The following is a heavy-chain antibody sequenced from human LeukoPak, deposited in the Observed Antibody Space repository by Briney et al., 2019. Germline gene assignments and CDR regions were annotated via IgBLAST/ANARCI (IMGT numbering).Heavy chain of an antibody. CDR3: AKGGSSSWNP. CDR1: GFTFSSYD. V-gene: IGHV3-23*01. D-gene: IGHD6-13*01. Sequence: GGSLRLSCAASGFTFSSYDMHWVRQATGKGLEWVSAISDSGVRTYYSGSVKGRFTISRDNSKNTLYLQMNSLRAEDTAVYYCAKGGSSSWNPWGQGTLVTVSS. J-gene: IGHJ5*02. CDR2: ISDSGVRT.